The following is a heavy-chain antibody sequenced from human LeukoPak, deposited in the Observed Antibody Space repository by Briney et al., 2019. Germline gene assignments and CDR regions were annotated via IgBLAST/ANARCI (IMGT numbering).Heavy chain of an antibody. CDR1: GGTFSSYA. D-gene: IGHD5-24*01. V-gene: IGHV1-69*05. J-gene: IGHJ4*02. CDR2: IIPIFGTA. Sequence: SVKVSCKASGGTFSSYAISWVRQAPGQGLEWMGRIIPIFGTANYAQKFQGRVTITTDESTSTAYMELSSLRSEDAAVYYCARDRDGYNCDYWGQGTLVTVSS. CDR3: ARDRDGYNCDY.